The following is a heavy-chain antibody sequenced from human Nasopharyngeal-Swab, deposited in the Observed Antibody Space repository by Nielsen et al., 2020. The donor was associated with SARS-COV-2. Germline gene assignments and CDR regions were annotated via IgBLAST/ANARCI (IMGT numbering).Heavy chain of an antibody. CDR3: ATRQRPSYSSGWYQQITDY. Sequence: WIRQPPGKGLEWIGEINHSGSTNYNPPLKSRVTISVDTSKNQFSLKLSSVTAADTAVYYCATRQRPSYSSGWYQQITDYWGQGTLVTVSS. V-gene: IGHV4-34*01. CDR2: INHSGST. J-gene: IGHJ4*02. D-gene: IGHD6-19*01.